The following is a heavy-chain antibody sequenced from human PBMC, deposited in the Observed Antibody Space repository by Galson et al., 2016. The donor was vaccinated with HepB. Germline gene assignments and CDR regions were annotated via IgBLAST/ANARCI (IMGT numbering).Heavy chain of an antibody. D-gene: IGHD2-8*01. CDR1: GYTFTSYD. Sequence: CKASGYTFTSYDINWVRQATGQGLEWMGWMNPNSGNTNFAQNFQGRLTMTRDTSISTAYMELSILRAEDTAVYFCARGGGWGYCTNGVCSPHALDIWGQGTMVTVSS. J-gene: IGHJ3*02. V-gene: IGHV1-8*01. CDR3: ARGGGWGYCTNGVCSPHALDI. CDR2: MNPNSGNT.